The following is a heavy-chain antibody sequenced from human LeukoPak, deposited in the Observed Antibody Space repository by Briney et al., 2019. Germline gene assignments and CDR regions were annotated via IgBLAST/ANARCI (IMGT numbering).Heavy chain of an antibody. CDR1: GYTFTSYD. V-gene: IGHV1-8*01. CDR3: ARGLVFGELTNWFDP. D-gene: IGHD3-10*02. J-gene: IGHJ5*02. CDR2: MNLNSGNT. Sequence: ASVKVSCKASGYTFTSYDINWVRQATGQGLEWMGWMNLNSGNTGYAQKFQGRVTMTRNTSISTAYMELSSLRSEDTAVYYCARGLVFGELTNWFDPWGQGTLVTVSS.